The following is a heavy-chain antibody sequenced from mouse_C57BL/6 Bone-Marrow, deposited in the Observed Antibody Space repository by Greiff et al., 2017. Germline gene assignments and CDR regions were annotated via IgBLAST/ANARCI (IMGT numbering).Heavy chain of an antibody. J-gene: IGHJ3*01. V-gene: IGHV5-6*01. CDR1: GFTFSSYG. CDR2: ISSGGSYT. D-gene: IGHD1-1*01. Sequence: EVQLVESGGDLVKPGGSLKLSCAASGFTFSSYGMSWVRKTPDKRLEWVATISSGGSYTYYPDSVKGRFTISRDNAKNTLYLQMSSLKSEDTAMYYCARDYSWFAYWGQGTLVTVSA. CDR3: ARDYSWFAY.